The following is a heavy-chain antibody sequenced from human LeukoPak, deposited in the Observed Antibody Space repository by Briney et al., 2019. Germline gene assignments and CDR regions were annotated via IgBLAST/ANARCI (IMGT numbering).Heavy chain of an antibody. CDR3: AKDISRNFVVVPAADY. CDR1: GFTFDDYA. V-gene: IGHV3-43*02. Sequence: GGSLRLSCAASGFTFDDYAMHWVRQPPGKSLEWVSLISGDGGSTYYADSVKGRFTVSRDDSKNSLYLQMNSLRTEDTALYYCAKDISRNFVVVPAADYWGQGTLVTVSS. J-gene: IGHJ4*02. D-gene: IGHD2-2*01. CDR2: ISGDGGST.